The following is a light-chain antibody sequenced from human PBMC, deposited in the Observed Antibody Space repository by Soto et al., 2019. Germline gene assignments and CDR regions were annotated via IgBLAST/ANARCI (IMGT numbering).Light chain of an antibody. CDR3: SSHSSSSTLVV. V-gene: IGLV2-14*03. Sequence: QSALSQPASMSGSPGQSITISCTGTSSDVGGYNYVSWYRQYPGKAPKLIIYDVNNRPSEVSNRFSGSKSGNTASLTISGLQAEDEADYCCSSHSSSSTLVVFGGGTKLTVL. J-gene: IGLJ2*01. CDR1: SSDVGGYNY. CDR2: DVN.